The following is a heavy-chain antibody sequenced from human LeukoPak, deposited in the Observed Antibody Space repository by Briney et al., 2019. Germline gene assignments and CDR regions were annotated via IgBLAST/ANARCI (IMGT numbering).Heavy chain of an antibody. D-gene: IGHD3-10*01. V-gene: IGHV5-51*01. CDR1: GYSFTNYW. CDR2: MYPGDSDT. CDR3: AASTYGSGSYGAFDS. J-gene: IGHJ4*02. Sequence: GESLKISCKGSGYSFTNYWIGWVRQMPGKGLEWMGIMYPGDSDTRYSPSFQGQITISADKSISTTYLQWSSLKASDTAIYYCAASTYGSGSYGAFDSWGQGTLVSVSS.